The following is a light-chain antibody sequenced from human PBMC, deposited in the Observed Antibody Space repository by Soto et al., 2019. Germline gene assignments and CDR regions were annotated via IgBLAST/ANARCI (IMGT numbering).Light chain of an antibody. CDR2: GAS. Sequence: EIVMTQSPATLSVSPGERATLSCRASQSVSSNLAWYQQKPGQAPRLLIYGASTRATGLPARFSGSGSETASTLTISSLQSEDFAVYYCHQYNGWPRTFGQGTKVDIK. V-gene: IGKV3-15*01. CDR3: HQYNGWPRT. J-gene: IGKJ1*01. CDR1: QSVSSN.